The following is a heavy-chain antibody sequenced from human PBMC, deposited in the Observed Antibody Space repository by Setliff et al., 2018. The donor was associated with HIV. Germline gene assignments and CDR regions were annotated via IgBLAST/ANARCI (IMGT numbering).Heavy chain of an antibody. J-gene: IGHJ4*02. CDR3: ARDLTGDLFFDY. V-gene: IGHV1-2*02. CDR2: GNPNSGGT. Sequence: ASVKVSCKASGYTFTGYDMHWVRQAPGQGLEWMGWGNPNSGGTNYAQKFQGRVTMTRDTSISTAYMELSRLRSDDTAVYYCARDLTGDLFFDYWGQGTLVTVSS. CDR1: GYTFTGYD. D-gene: IGHD3-9*01.